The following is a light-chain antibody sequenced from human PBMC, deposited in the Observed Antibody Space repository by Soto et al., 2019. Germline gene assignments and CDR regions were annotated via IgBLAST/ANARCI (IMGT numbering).Light chain of an antibody. Sequence: EIVLTQSPGTLSLSPGERASLSCRASQSVTSTYLAWYQQKPDQAPRPLIFGAYNRAAGIPDRFSGSGSGTDFTLTISRLEPEDFAVYYCHQYGTTFGQGTKVEIK. CDR2: GAY. CDR3: HQYGTT. CDR1: QSVTSTY. J-gene: IGKJ1*01. V-gene: IGKV3-20*01.